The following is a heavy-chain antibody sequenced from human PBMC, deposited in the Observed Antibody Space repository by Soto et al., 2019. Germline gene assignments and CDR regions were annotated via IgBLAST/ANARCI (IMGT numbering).Heavy chain of an antibody. V-gene: IGHV1-24*01. Sequence: ASVKVSCKVSGYTLTELSMHWVRQAPGKGLEWMGGFDPEDGETIHAQKFQGRVTMTEDTSTDTAYMELSSLRSEDTAVYYCATKVLDDYGDYGYFDYWGQGTLVTVSS. CDR3: ATKVLDDYGDYGYFDY. CDR1: GYTLTELS. CDR2: FDPEDGET. J-gene: IGHJ4*02. D-gene: IGHD4-17*01.